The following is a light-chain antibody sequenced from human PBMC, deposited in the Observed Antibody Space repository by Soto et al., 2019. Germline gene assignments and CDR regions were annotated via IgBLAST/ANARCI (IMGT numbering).Light chain of an antibody. V-gene: IGLV2-14*01. CDR1: SSDVGTYNY. CDR3: SSYTGSSTLYV. Sequence: QSALTQPASVSGSPGQSITISCTGTSSDVGTYNYVSWYQQHPGKAPKVMIYEVTYRSSGVSNRFSGSKSGNTASLTISGLQAEDQAEYYCSSYTGSSTLYVFGNGTKATVL. CDR2: EVT. J-gene: IGLJ1*01.